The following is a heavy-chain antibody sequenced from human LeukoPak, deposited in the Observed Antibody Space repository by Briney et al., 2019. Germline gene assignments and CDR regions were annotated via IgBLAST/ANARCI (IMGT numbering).Heavy chain of an antibody. CDR3: PRARGSSWYNWFDP. V-gene: IGHV3-23*01. CDR2: ISGSGGST. D-gene: IGHD6-13*01. J-gene: IGHJ5*02. CDR1: GFTFSSYA. Sequence: GGSLRLSCAASGFTFSSYAMSWVRQAPGKGLEWVSAISGSGGSTYYADSVKGRFTISRDNSKNTLYLQMNSLRAEDTAVYYCPRARGSSWYNWFDPWGQGTLVTVSS.